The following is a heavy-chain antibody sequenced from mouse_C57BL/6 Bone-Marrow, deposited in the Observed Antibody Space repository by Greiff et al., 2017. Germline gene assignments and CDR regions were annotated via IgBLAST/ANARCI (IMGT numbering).Heavy chain of an antibody. Sequence: EVKVVESGGDLVKPGGSLKLSCAASGFTFSSYGMSWVRQTPDKRLEWVATISSGGSYTYYPDSVKGRFTISRDNAKNTLYLQMSSLKSEDTAMYYCARGANWDWFAYWGQGTLVTVSA. V-gene: IGHV5-6*01. D-gene: IGHD4-1*01. CDR1: GFTFSSYG. CDR2: ISSGGSYT. J-gene: IGHJ3*01. CDR3: ARGANWDWFAY.